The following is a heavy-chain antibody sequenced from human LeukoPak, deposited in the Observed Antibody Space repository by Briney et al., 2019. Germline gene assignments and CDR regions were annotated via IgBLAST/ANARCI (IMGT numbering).Heavy chain of an antibody. CDR3: ASLGYSYGPVNF. J-gene: IGHJ4*02. CDR2: IYYSGST. D-gene: IGHD5-18*01. Sequence: SETLSLTCTVPGGSISSYYWSWIRQPPGKGLEWIGYIYYSGSTNYNPSLKSRVTISVDTSKSQFSLKLSSVTAADTAVYYCASLGYSYGPVNFWGQGTLVTVSS. CDR1: GGSISSYY. V-gene: IGHV4-59*08.